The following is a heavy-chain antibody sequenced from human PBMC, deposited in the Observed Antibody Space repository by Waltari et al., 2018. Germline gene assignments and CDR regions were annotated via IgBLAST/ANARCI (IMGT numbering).Heavy chain of an antibody. D-gene: IGHD3-10*01. J-gene: IGHJ6*02. CDR2: IIPIFGTA. V-gene: IGHV1-69*13. CDR1: GGTFSSYA. Sequence: QVQLVQSGAEVKKPGSSVKVSCKASGGTFSSYAISWVRQAPGQGLEWMGGIIPIFGTANYAQKFQGRVTITADESTSTAYMELSSLRSEDTAMYYCARAFPMVALLGMDVWGQGTTVTVSS. CDR3: ARAFPMVALLGMDV.